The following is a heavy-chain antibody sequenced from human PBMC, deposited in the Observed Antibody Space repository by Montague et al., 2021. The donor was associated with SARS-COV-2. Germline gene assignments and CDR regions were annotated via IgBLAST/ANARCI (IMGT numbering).Heavy chain of an antibody. CDR3: ARGGGWKRHFDY. D-gene: IGHD4-23*01. CDR2: MYYTGST. V-gene: IGHV4-59*01. Sequence: SETLSLTCNVSGGSINNYYWSWIRQSPGGGLEWIGYMYYTGSTTRNPSLDSRVTISLDTSRDLVSLELRFLSAADTAVYYCARGGGWKRHFDYWGQGTLVAVSS. CDR1: GGSINNYY. J-gene: IGHJ4*02.